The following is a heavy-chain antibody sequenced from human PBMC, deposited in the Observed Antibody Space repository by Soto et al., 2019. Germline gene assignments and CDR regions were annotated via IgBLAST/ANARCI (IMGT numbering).Heavy chain of an antibody. CDR1: GFTFRNHA. CDR2: IWYDGSNK. D-gene: IGHD6-13*01. J-gene: IGHJ6*02. V-gene: IGHV3-33*01. CDR3: ARDGQQPAPYSLEV. Sequence: QVQLVESGGGVVQPGTSLRLSCTTSGFTFRNHAMHWVRQAPGKGLEWVAQIWYDGSNKYYADSVKGRFTISRDNSRNMVYVQMNSLRVEDTAVYYCARDGQQPAPYSLEVWGQGTSVTVSS.